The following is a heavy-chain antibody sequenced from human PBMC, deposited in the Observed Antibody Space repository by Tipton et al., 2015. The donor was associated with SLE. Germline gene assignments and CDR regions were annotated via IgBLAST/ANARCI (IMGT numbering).Heavy chain of an antibody. D-gene: IGHD6-19*01. CDR3: ASSTSGDSSPNAFDI. Sequence: TLSLTCAVSGYSIISGYYWGWIRQPPGKGLEWIGSIYHSGSTYYNPSLKSRVTISVDTSKNQFSLQLSSVTAADTAVYYCASSTSGDSSPNAFDIWGQGTMVTVSS. J-gene: IGHJ3*02. V-gene: IGHV4-38-2*01. CDR2: IYHSGST. CDR1: GYSIISGYY.